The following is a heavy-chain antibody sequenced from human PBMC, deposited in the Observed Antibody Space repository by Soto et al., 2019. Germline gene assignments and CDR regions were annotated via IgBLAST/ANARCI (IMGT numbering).Heavy chain of an antibody. CDR1: GFTFSSYA. CDR3: AKVRFGYSGSYHDAFDI. J-gene: IGHJ3*02. D-gene: IGHD1-26*01. V-gene: IGHV3-23*01. CDR2: ISGSGGST. Sequence: GESLKISCAASGFTFSSYAMSWVRQAPGKGLEWVSAISGSGGSTYYADSVKGRFTISRDNSKNTLYLQMNSLRAEDTAVYYCAKVRFGYSGSYHDAFDIWGQGTMVTVSS.